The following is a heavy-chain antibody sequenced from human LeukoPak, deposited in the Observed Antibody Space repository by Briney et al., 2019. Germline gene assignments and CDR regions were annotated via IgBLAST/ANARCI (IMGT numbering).Heavy chain of an antibody. J-gene: IGHJ4*02. CDR3: ARTLPAEGQVFDY. CDR1: GFTFSWYS. CDR2: ITRSSSTI. D-gene: IGHD2-2*01. V-gene: IGHV3-48*04. Sequence: PGGSLRLSCAVSGFTFSWYSMNWVRQAPGKGLEWLSYITRSSSTIYYADSVKGRFTISRDNAKNSLYLQMNSLRAEDTAVYYCARTLPAEGQVFDYWGQGTLVTVSS.